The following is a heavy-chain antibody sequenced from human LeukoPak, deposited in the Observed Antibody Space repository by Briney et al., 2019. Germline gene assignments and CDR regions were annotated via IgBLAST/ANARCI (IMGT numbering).Heavy chain of an antibody. CDR1: GFTFSSYS. J-gene: IGHJ4*02. Sequence: PGGSLRPSCAASGFTFSSYSMNWVRQAPGKGLECVSYISSSSSTIYYADSVKGRFTISRDNAKNSLYLQMNSLRADDTAVYDCASGDSGYEFDYWGQGTLVTVSS. V-gene: IGHV3-48*04. CDR2: ISSSSSTI. CDR3: ASGDSGYEFDY. D-gene: IGHD5-12*01.